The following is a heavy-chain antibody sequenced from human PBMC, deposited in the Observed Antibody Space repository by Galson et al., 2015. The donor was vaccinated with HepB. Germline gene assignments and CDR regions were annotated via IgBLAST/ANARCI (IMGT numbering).Heavy chain of an antibody. D-gene: IGHD3-22*01. CDR3: AKDFYPNYYDSSSRLDY. CDR1: GFIFDDYG. V-gene: IGHV3-9*01. CDR2: ISWNSGTI. Sequence: SLRLSCAASGFIFDDYGMHWVRQAPGKGLEWVSGISWNSGTIGYADSVKGRFTISRDNARNSLYLQMNSLRAEDTALYYCAKDFYPNYYDSSSRLDYWGQGTLVTVSS. J-gene: IGHJ4*02.